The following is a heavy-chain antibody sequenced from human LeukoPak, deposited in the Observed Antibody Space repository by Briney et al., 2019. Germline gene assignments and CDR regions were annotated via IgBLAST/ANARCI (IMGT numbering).Heavy chain of an antibody. V-gene: IGHV4-39*07. CDR2: IYYSGST. Sequence: SETLSLTCTVSGGSISSSSYYWGWIRQPPGKGLEWIGSIYYSGSTYYNPSLKSRVTISVDTYKNQFSLKLSSVTAADTAVYYCASYSTTVTTLVDYWGQGTLVTVSS. CDR3: ASYSTTVTTLVDY. CDR1: GGSISSSSYY. D-gene: IGHD4-17*01. J-gene: IGHJ4*02.